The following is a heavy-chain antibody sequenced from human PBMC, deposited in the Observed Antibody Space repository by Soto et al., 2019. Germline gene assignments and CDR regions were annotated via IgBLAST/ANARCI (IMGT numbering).Heavy chain of an antibody. CDR1: GFSFTNAW. CDR2: IKSKTDGGTA. CDR3: TTGMSGPKNF. Sequence: EAQLVESGGGLVNPGGSLRLSCAASGFSFTNAWMNWVRQAPGKGLEWVGRIKSKTDGGTADYAAPVKGRFTISRDESKNTLYLQMNSLKTEYTAVYYCTTGMSGPKNFWGQGTLVTVSS. V-gene: IGHV3-15*07. J-gene: IGHJ4*02. D-gene: IGHD6-25*01.